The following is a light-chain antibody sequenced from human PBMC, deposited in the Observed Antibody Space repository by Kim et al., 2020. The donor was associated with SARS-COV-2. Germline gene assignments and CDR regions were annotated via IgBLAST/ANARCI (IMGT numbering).Light chain of an antibody. Sequence: ELTQPPSASGTPGQRVPISCSGSSSNIGSNTVSWYQQLPGTAPKLLMYSNNQRPSGVPDRISGSKSGTSASLAISGLQSEDEADYYCAAWDDSLNGWVFGGGTQLTVL. J-gene: IGLJ3*02. V-gene: IGLV1-44*01. CDR3: AAWDDSLNGWV. CDR1: SSNIGSNT. CDR2: SNN.